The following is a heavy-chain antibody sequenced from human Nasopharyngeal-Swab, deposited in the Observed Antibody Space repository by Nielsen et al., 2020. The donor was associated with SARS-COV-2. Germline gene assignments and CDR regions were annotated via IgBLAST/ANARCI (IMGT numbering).Heavy chain of an antibody. CDR3: ARGPKTVVVTATNWYFDL. D-gene: IGHD2-21*02. CDR2: INPSGGST. J-gene: IGHJ2*01. Sequence: ASVKVSCKASGYTFTSYYMHWVRQAPGQGLEWMGIINPSGGSTSYAQKFQGRVTMTRGTSTSTVYMELSSLRSEDTAVYYCARGPKTVVVTATNWYFDLWGRGTLVTVSS. V-gene: IGHV1-46*01. CDR1: GYTFTSYY.